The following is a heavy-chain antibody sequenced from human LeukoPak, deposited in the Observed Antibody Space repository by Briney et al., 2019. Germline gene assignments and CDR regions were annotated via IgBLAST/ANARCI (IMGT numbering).Heavy chain of an antibody. CDR2: LSAYNGNT. Sequence: ASVMVSCKASGYTFTSYGISWVRQAPGQGLEWMGWLSAYNGNTNYAQKLQGRVTMTTDTSTSTAYMELRSLRSDDTAVYYCAGDQDYYGSGSFCAFDIWGQGTMVTVSS. V-gene: IGHV1-18*01. D-gene: IGHD3-10*01. CDR3: AGDQDYYGSGSFCAFDI. J-gene: IGHJ3*02. CDR1: GYTFTSYG.